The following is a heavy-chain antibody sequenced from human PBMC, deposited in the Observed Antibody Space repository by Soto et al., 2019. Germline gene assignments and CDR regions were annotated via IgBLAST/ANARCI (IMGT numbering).Heavy chain of an antibody. V-gene: IGHV5-51*01. CDR3: ARRNLRLGELSSSAFDI. CDR1: GYSFTSYW. D-gene: IGHD3-16*02. J-gene: IGHJ3*02. CDR2: IYPGDSDT. Sequence: PGESLKISCKGSGYSFTSYWIGWVRQMPGKGLEWMGIIYPGDSDTRYSPSFQGQVTISADKSISTAYLQWSSLKASDTAMYYCARRNLRLGELSSSAFDIWGQGTMVTVSS.